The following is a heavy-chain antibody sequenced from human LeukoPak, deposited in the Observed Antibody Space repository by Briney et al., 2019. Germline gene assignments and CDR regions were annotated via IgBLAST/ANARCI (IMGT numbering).Heavy chain of an antibody. V-gene: IGHV1-18*01. CDR3: ARGWGESPYYYYYMDV. CDR2: ISAYNGNT. D-gene: IGHD3-16*01. Sequence: GASVTVSCMASGYTFTNYGISWVRQAPGQGLEWMGWISAYNGNTNYAQKLQGRVTMTTDTSTSTAYMELRSLRSDDTAVYYCARGWGESPYYYYYMDVWGKGTTVTVSS. J-gene: IGHJ6*03. CDR1: GYTFTNYG.